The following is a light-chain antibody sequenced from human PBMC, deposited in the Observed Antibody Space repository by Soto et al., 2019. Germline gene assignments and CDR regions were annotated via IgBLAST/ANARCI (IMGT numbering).Light chain of an antibody. CDR3: NSYTSNNTYV. V-gene: IGLV2-14*03. J-gene: IGLJ1*01. Sequence: QSALTQPASVSGSPGQAITISCSGTSSDVGAFNYVSWYQQHPGKAPKLMIYDVSNRPSGVSNRFSGSKSGNTASLTISGARAEGEAGYYCNSYTSNNTYVFGTGTKLTVL. CDR2: DVS. CDR1: SSDVGAFNY.